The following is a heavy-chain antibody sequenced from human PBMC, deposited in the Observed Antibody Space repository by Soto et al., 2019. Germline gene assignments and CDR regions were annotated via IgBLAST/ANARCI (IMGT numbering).Heavy chain of an antibody. D-gene: IGHD3-16*01. Sequence: PSETLSLTCAVSIGSVSSSHWWSWVRQPPGKGLEWIGEVSQSGNTNYNPSLKSRVTISVDKSKNQFSLNLSSVTAADTAMYYCAGRDYTWGSPFWGQGTMVTVSS. CDR2: VSQSGNT. CDR1: IGSVSSSHW. V-gene: IGHV4-4*02. CDR3: AGRDYTWGSPF. J-gene: IGHJ3*01.